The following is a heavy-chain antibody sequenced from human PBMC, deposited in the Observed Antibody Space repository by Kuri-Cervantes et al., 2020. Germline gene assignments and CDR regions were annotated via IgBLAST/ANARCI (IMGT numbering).Heavy chain of an antibody. V-gene: IGHV3-30*19. J-gene: IGHJ4*02. Sequence: GESLKISCAASGFTFSSYGMHWVRQAPGKGLEWVASISYDGKTTYYAASVKGRFTISRDNSNKTLFLQKNSLKPEDTAVYFCARGGWQFDYWGLGTLVTVSS. CDR1: GFTFSSYG. D-gene: IGHD5-24*01. CDR3: ARGGWQFDY. CDR2: ISYDGKTT.